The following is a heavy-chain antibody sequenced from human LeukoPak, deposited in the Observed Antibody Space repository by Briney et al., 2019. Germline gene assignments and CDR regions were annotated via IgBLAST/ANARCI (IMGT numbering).Heavy chain of an antibody. CDR3: AKDSLRWLGNWFDP. D-gene: IGHD6-19*01. V-gene: IGHV3-9*01. CDR1: GFTFSSYW. Sequence: GGSLRLSCAASGFTFSSYWMHWVRQAPGRGLEWVSGISWNSGSVGYADSVKGRFTISRDNAKNSLYLQMNSLRAEDTALYYCAKDSLRWLGNWFDPWGQGTLVIVSS. J-gene: IGHJ5*02. CDR2: ISWNSGSV.